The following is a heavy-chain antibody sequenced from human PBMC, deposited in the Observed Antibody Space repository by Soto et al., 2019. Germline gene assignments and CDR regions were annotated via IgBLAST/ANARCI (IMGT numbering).Heavy chain of an antibody. CDR2: TYYRSKWYN. CDR1: GYSLSTNSAT. V-gene: IGHV6-1*01. Sequence: SQNLSLTCAISGYSLSTNSATWDWITPSPSRGLEWLGRTYYRSKWYNDSAVSVKGRLTINPDTSNNQFSLQLNSVTPDDTAVYYCARLVGNSWLDSWGQGTLVTVSS. J-gene: IGHJ5*01. CDR3: ARLVGNSWLDS. D-gene: IGHD2-2*01.